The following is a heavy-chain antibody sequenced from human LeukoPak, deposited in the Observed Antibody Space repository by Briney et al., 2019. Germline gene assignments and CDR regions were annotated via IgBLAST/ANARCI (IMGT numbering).Heavy chain of an antibody. Sequence: GGSLRLSCAASGFTFSSYGMHWVRQAPGKGLEWVAVIWYDGSNKYYADSVKGRFTISRDNSKNTLYLQMNSLRAEDTAVYYCANLNSGYGPRDFDYWGQGTLVTVSS. CDR2: IWYDGSNK. CDR1: GFTFSSYG. CDR3: ANLNSGYGPRDFDY. D-gene: IGHD5-12*01. J-gene: IGHJ4*02. V-gene: IGHV3-33*06.